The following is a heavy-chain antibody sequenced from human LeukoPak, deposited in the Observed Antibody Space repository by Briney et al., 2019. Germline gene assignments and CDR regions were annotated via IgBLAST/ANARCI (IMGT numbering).Heavy chain of an antibody. Sequence: GGSLRLSCAASGFTFSSYGMNWVRQAPGKGLEWVSYISSSSSTIYYADSVKGRFTISRDNAKSSLFLQMNSLRAEDTAVYYCARGPGYPDAFDIWGQGTMVTVSS. D-gene: IGHD5-18*01. CDR1: GFTFSSYG. J-gene: IGHJ3*02. V-gene: IGHV3-48*01. CDR3: ARGPGYPDAFDI. CDR2: ISSSSSTI.